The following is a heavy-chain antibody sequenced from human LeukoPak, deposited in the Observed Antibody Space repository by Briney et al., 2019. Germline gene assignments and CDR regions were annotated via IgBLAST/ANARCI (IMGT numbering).Heavy chain of an antibody. CDR2: IYYSGST. J-gene: IGHJ6*02. V-gene: IGHV4-59*08. Sequence: SETLSLTCSVSGGSLSNYYWNWIRQSPGKGLEWIGYIYYSGSTNYNPSLKSRVTISVDTSKNQFSLKLSSVTAADTAVYYCARQIAVAGPYYYYYGMDVWGQGTTVTVSS. CDR3: ARQIAVAGPYYYYYGMDV. CDR1: GGSLSNYY. D-gene: IGHD6-19*01.